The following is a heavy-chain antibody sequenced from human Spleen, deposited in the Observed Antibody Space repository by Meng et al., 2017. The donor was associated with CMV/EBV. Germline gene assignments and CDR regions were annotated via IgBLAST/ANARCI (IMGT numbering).Heavy chain of an antibody. Sequence: GGSLRLSCAASGFTFSSYSMNWVRQAPGKGLEWVSSISSSSSYIYYADSVKGRFTISRDNAKNSLYLQMNSLRAEDTAVYYCARDDPRLVGPGCDYWGQGTLVTVSS. CDR1: GFTFSSYS. D-gene: IGHD6-6*01. J-gene: IGHJ4*02. CDR2: ISSSSSYI. V-gene: IGHV3-21*01. CDR3: ARDDPRLVGPGCDY.